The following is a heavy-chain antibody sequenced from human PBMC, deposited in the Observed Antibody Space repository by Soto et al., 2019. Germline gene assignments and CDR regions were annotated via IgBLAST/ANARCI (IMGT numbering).Heavy chain of an antibody. J-gene: IGHJ6*03. Sequence: GGSLRLSCAASGFTFSSYAMSWVRQAPGKGLEWVSAISGSGGSTYYADSVKGRFTISRDNSKNTLYLQMNSLRAEDTAVYYCVKDGYCSGGSCLWYYYYYMDVWGKGTTVTVSS. CDR3: VKDGYCSGGSCLWYYYYYMDV. CDR2: ISGSGGST. CDR1: GFTFSSYA. V-gene: IGHV3-23*01. D-gene: IGHD2-15*01.